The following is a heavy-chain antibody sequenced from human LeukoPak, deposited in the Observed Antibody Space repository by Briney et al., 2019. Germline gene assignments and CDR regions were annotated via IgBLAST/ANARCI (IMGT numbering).Heavy chain of an antibody. Sequence: ASVKVSCKASGYTFTSYDINWVRQATEQGLEWMGWMNPNSGNTGYAQKFQGRVTMTRNTSISTAYMELSSLRSEDTAVYYCARGSFSSGWRGGYYFDYWGQGTLVTVSS. V-gene: IGHV1-8*01. CDR2: MNPNSGNT. J-gene: IGHJ4*02. CDR3: ARGSFSSGWRGGYYFDY. CDR1: GYTFTSYD. D-gene: IGHD6-19*01.